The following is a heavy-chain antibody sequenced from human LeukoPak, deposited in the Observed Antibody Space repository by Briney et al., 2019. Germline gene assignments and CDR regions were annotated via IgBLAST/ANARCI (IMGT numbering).Heavy chain of an antibody. J-gene: IGHJ4*02. D-gene: IGHD4-23*01. CDR1: GGSFISYV. Sequence: SVKVSCKASGGSFISYVISWVRQAPGQGLEWMGGIIPMFGTANYAQKFQGRVMVTADESTSTAYMELSSLRSEDTAVYYCAREPLDSGGNAFDYWGQGTLVTVSS. CDR3: AREPLDSGGNAFDY. CDR2: IIPMFGTA. V-gene: IGHV1-69*01.